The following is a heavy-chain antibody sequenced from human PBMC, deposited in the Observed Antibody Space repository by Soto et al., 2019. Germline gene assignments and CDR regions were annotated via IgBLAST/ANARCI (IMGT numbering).Heavy chain of an antibody. Sequence: SETLSLTCTVSGGSISPYYWSWIRQPPGKGLEWIGYVYYSGNTNYNPSLESRVTISVDTSKNQFSLKLSSVTAADTAVYYCARSIGYCSGGSCYLNWFDPWGQGTLVTVSS. CDR1: GGSISPYY. D-gene: IGHD2-15*01. CDR3: ARSIGYCSGGSCYLNWFDP. V-gene: IGHV4-59*01. CDR2: VYYSGNT. J-gene: IGHJ5*02.